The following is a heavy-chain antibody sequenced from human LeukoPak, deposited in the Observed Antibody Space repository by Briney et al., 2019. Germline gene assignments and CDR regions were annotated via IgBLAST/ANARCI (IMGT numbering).Heavy chain of an antibody. J-gene: IGHJ6*03. CDR1: GGSFSGYY. Sequence: PSETLSLTCAVYGGSFSGYYWSWIRQPPGKGLEWIGEINHSGSTNYNPSLKRRVTISVDKSKNQSSLKLRSVTAAHTAVYYCARTRSSWYSNYYYYMVVWGKGTTVTVSS. CDR2: INHSGST. D-gene: IGHD6-13*01. V-gene: IGHV4-34*01. CDR3: ARTRSSWYSNYYYYMVV.